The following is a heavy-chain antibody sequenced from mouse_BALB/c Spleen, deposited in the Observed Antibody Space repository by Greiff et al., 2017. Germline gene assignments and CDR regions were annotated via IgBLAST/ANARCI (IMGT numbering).Heavy chain of an antibody. D-gene: IGHD1-1*01. CDR3: ARKGYYYGSRYYFDY. Sequence: VQLQQSGPELVKPGASVKMSCKASGYTFTSYVMHWVKQKPGQGLEWIGYINPYNDGTKYNEKFKGKATLTSDKSSSTAYMELSSLTSEDSAVYYCARKGYYYGSRYYFDYWGQGTTLTVSS. J-gene: IGHJ2*01. V-gene: IGHV1-14*01. CDR2: INPYNDGT. CDR1: GYTFTSYV.